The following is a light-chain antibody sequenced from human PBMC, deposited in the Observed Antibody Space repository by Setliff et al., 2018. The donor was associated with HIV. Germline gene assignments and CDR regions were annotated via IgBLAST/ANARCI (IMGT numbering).Light chain of an antibody. J-gene: IGLJ1*01. CDR1: IDPSNS. CDR3: SSYTSSGAPSYV. CDR2: EVS. Sequence: QSVLTQPASVSGSPGQSITVSCTDIDPSNSVSWYQQLPGKAPKLILYEVSVRPSGISHRFAGSKSDNTASLTISGLEAEDEGSYYCSSYTSSGAPSYVFGTGTKVTVL. V-gene: IGLV2-14*01.